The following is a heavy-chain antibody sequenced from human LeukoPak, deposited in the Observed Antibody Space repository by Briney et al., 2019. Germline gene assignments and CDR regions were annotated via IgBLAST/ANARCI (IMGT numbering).Heavy chain of an antibody. CDR2: IKQEGCEK. V-gene: IGHV3-7*01. J-gene: IGHJ3*02. D-gene: IGHD3-22*01. CDR3: ARKTSTGRGYFYDSSDAFDI. Sequence: GGSLRLSCAASGFTFSSYWMSWVRQAPGKGLEWVANIKQEGCEKYYVDSVKGRFTISRDNAKNSLYLQMNSLRAEDTAVYYCARKTSTGRGYFYDSSDAFDIWGQGTMVTVSS. CDR1: GFTFSSYW.